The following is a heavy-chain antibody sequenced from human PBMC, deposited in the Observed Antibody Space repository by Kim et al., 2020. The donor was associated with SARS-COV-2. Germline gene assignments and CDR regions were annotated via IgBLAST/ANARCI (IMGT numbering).Heavy chain of an antibody. CDR2: IIPILGIA. Sequence: SVKFSCKASGGTFSSYAISWVRQAPGQGLEWMGRIIPILGIANYAQKFQGRVTITADKSTSTAYMELSSLRSEDTAVYYCARENYYGSGSYLYYYYGMDVWGQGTTVTVSS. J-gene: IGHJ6*02. CDR1: GGTFSSYA. CDR3: ARENYYGSGSYLYYYYGMDV. D-gene: IGHD3-10*01. V-gene: IGHV1-69*04.